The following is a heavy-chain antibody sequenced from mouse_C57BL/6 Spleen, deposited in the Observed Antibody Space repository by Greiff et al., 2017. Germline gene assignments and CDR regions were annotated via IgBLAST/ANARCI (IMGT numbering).Heavy chain of an antibody. CDR2: ISSGSSTI. V-gene: IGHV5-17*01. CDR1: GFTFSDYG. J-gene: IGHJ2*01. D-gene: IGHD1-1*01. CDR3: ARRAYYYGSDY. Sequence: EVQVVESGGGLVKPGGSLKLSCAASGFTFSDYGMHWDRQAPEKGLEWVAYISSGSSTIYYADTVKGRFTISRDNAKNTLFLQMTSLRSEDTAMYYCARRAYYYGSDYWGQGTTLTVSS.